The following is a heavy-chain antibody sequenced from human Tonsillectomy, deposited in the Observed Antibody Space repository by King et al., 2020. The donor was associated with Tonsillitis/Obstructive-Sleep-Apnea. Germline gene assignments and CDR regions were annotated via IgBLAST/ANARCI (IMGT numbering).Heavy chain of an antibody. CDR1: GGSFSGYY. D-gene: IGHD3-22*01. Sequence: VQLPQWGAELLKPSETLSLTCAVYGGSFSGYYWSWIRQPPGKGLEWIGEINHSGSTNYNPSLKSRVTISVDTSKNQFSLKLSSVTAADTAVYYCARVHYYDSSGYYIDYWGQGTLVTVSS. V-gene: IGHV4-34*01. CDR3: ARVHYYDSSGYYIDY. CDR2: INHSGST. J-gene: IGHJ4*02.